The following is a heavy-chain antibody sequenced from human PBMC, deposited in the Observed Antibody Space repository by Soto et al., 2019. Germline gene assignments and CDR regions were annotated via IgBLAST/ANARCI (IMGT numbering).Heavy chain of an antibody. V-gene: IGHV4-59*01. Sequence: SETLSLTCTVSGGSISSYYWSWIRQPPGKGREWIGYIYYSGSTNYNPSLKSRVTISVDTSKNQFSLKLSSVTAADTAVYYCARDLYSSSSGLDYWGQGTLVTVSS. CDR1: GGSISSYY. D-gene: IGHD6-6*01. J-gene: IGHJ4*02. CDR3: ARDLYSSSSGLDY. CDR2: IYYSGST.